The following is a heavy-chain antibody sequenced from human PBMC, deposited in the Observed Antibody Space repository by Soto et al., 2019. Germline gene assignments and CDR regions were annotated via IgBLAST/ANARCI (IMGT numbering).Heavy chain of an antibody. CDR3: APGLYGAYAY. J-gene: IGHJ4*02. V-gene: IGHV1-18*01. CDR1: GYSFTTSG. D-gene: IGHD4-17*01. CDR2: ISTYNGNT. Sequence: QAQLVQSGAEVKEPGASVKVSCKASGYSFTTSGITWVRQAPGQGLEWMGWISTYNGNTNYAQKLQDRVTLTTDTPTSTAYLELSVLRFADTAVFYCAPGLYGAYAYWGKGTLSPSPQ.